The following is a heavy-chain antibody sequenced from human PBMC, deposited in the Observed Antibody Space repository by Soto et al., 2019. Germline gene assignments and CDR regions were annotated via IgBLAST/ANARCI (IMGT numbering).Heavy chain of an antibody. D-gene: IGHD4-17*01. CDR2: IYYSGST. CDR1: GGSISSYY. J-gene: IGHJ4*01. CDR3: ARLDCDYAAGDLYDF. Sequence: SETLSLTCTVSGGSISSYYWSWIRQPPGKGLEWIGYIYYSGSTNYNPSLQSRVTISVDTSKSQFSLKLSSVTAADTAVYYCARLDCDYAAGDLYDFWGHGTPVTVSA. V-gene: IGHV4-59*08.